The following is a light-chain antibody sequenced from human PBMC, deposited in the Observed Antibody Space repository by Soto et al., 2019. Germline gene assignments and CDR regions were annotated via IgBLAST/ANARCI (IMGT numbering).Light chain of an antibody. V-gene: IGKV1-5*03. CDR1: QRISSW. J-gene: IGKJ1*01. Sequence: DLQMTQSPSTLSASVGDRVTITCRASQRISSWLAWYQQRPGKVPRLLIYKASTLESGVPSRFSGRGSGTEFPLTISSLQPHDFATSYCQLYNSPPWTFGQGTKVEIK. CDR3: QLYNSPPWT. CDR2: KAS.